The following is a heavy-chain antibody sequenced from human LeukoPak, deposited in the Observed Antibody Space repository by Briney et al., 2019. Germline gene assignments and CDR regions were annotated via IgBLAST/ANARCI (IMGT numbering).Heavy chain of an antibody. CDR3: ARFRPTLYYDSSGYPHHAFDI. J-gene: IGHJ3*02. CDR1: GFTFSDYY. CDR2: ISSSSSYT. Sequence: GGSLRLSCAASGFTFSDYYMSWSRQAPGKGLEWVSYISSSSSYTNYADSVKGRFTISRDNAKNSLYLQMNSLRAEDTAVYYCARFRPTLYYDSSGYPHHAFDIWGQGTMVTVSS. V-gene: IGHV3-11*06. D-gene: IGHD3-22*01.